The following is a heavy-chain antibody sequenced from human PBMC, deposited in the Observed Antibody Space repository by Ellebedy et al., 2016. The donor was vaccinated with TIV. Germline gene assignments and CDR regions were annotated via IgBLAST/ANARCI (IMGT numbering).Heavy chain of an antibody. CDR3: ARRRDSSSWYLYWSY. J-gene: IGHJ4*02. CDR1: GYTFTSYD. Sequence: ASVKVSCXASGYTFTSYDINWVRQATGQGLEWMGWMNPNSGNTGYAQKFQGRVTMTRNTSISTAYMELSSLRSEDTAMYYCARRRDSSSWYLYWSYWGQGSLVTVSS. D-gene: IGHD6-13*01. CDR2: MNPNSGNT. V-gene: IGHV1-8*01.